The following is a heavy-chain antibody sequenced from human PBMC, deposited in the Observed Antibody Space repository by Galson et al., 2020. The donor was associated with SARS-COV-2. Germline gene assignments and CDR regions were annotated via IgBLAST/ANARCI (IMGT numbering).Heavy chain of an antibody. Sequence: GGSLRLSCAASGFSFSGYAMNWVRQAPGKGLEWVSTISGSGATTYYADSVKGRFTTSRDNSQNTLYLQMNSLRAEDTAVYFCAKGARGYSSSRTDFWGQGTLVTVSS. CDR2: ISGSGATT. V-gene: IGHV3-23*01. D-gene: IGHD6-13*01. CDR1: GFSFSGYA. CDR3: AKGARGYSSSRTDF. J-gene: IGHJ4*02.